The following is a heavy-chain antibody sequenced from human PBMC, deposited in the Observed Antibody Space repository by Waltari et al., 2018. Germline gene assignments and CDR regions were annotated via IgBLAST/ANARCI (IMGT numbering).Heavy chain of an antibody. CDR2: IHSDGGST. CDR1: GFTFSSYW. V-gene: IGHV3-74*01. J-gene: IGHJ4*02. Sequence: EVQLVESGGGLVQPGGSLRLSGAASGFTFSSYWMHWVRQVPGKGMVWVSRIHSDGGSTSYADSVKGRFIISRDNAKNTLYLQMNSLRAEDTAVYYCARGASTRGDYWGQGTLVTVSS. CDR3: ARGASTRGDY. D-gene: IGHD2-2*01.